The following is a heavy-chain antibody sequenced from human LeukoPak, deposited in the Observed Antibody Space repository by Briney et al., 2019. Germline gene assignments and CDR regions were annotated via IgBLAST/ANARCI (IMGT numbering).Heavy chain of an antibody. Sequence: ASVKVSCKASGYTFTSYGISWVRQAPGQGLEWMGWISAYNGNTNYAQKLQGRVTMTTDTSTSTAYMELRSLRSDDAAVYYCARVSFSVATMSFDYWGQGTLVTVSS. J-gene: IGHJ4*02. CDR3: ARVSFSVATMSFDY. CDR2: ISAYNGNT. V-gene: IGHV1-18*01. CDR1: GYTFTSYG. D-gene: IGHD5-12*01.